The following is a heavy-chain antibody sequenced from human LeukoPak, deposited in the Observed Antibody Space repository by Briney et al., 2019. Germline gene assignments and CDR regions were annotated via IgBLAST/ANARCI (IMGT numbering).Heavy chain of an antibody. CDR2: IIPFLGIA. J-gene: IGHJ3*02. CDR3: ARDEGYYYDSSAFDI. D-gene: IGHD3-22*01. V-gene: IGHV1-69*04. Sequence: IIPFLGIANYAQKFQGRVTITADKSTSTAYMELSSLRSEDTAVYYCARDEGYYYDSSAFDIWGQGTMVTVSS.